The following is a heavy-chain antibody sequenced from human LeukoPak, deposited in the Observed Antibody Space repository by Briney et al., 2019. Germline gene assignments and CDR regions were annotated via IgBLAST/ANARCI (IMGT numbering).Heavy chain of an antibody. V-gene: IGHV1-18*01. CDR2: ISAYNGDT. D-gene: IGHD3-10*01. CDR3: ARDGGYYYGSGTFVGV. Sequence: ASVNVSCKASGYTFSSYGISWVRQAPGQGLEWMGWISAYNGDTKYAQNLQGRVTMSTDTSTSTAYMELRSLRSDDTVVYYCARDGGYYYGSGTFVGVWGQGTLVTVSS. J-gene: IGHJ4*02. CDR1: GYTFSSYG.